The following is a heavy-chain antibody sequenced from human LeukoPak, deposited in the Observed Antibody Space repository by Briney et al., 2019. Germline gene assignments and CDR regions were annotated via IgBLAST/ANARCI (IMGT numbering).Heavy chain of an antibody. J-gene: IGHJ3*02. V-gene: IGHV1-46*01. CDR1: GYTFTSYY. D-gene: IGHD2-2*01. CDR2: INPSGGST. Sequence: ALVKVSCKASGYTFTSYYMHWVRQAPGQGLEWMGIINPSGGSTSYAQKFQGRVTMTRDTSTSTVYMELSSLRSEDTAVYYCARPYCSSTSCYYNDAFDIWGQGTMVTVSS. CDR3: ARPYCSSTSCYYNDAFDI.